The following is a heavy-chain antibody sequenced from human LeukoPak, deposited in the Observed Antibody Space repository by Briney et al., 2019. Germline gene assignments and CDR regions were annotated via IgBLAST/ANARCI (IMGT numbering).Heavy chain of an antibody. V-gene: IGHV4-30-2*01. CDR3: ARGDRNLAFDI. CDR2: IYHSGST. Sequence: SQTLSLTCAVSGGSISSGGYPWSWIRQPPGKGLEWIGYIYHSGSTYYNPSLKSRVTISVDRSKNQFSLKLSSVIAADTAVYYCARGDRNLAFDIWGQGTMVTVSS. CDR1: GGSISSGGYP. D-gene: IGHD1-1*01. J-gene: IGHJ3*02.